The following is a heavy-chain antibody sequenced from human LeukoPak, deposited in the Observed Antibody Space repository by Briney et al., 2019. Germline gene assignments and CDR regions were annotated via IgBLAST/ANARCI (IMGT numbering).Heavy chain of an antibody. CDR1: GFTFSSYG. CDR3: AKDRGRRIQLWLPDY. CDR2: IRYDGSNK. D-gene: IGHD5-18*01. Sequence: GGSLRLSCAASGFTFSSYGMHWVRQAPGKGLEWVAFIRYDGSNKYYADSVKGRFTISRDNSKNTLYLQMNSLRAEDTAVYYCAKDRGRRIQLWLPDYWGQGTLVTVSS. V-gene: IGHV3-30*02. J-gene: IGHJ4*02.